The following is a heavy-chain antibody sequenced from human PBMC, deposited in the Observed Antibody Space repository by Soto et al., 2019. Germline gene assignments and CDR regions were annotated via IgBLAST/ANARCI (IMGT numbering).Heavy chain of an antibody. CDR1: GFTFSSYA. CDR2: ISGSGGST. D-gene: IGHD3-3*01. V-gene: IGHV3-23*01. J-gene: IGHJ4*02. Sequence: GGSLSLSCAASGFTFSSYAMSWVRQAPGKGLEWVSAISGSGGSTYYADSVKGRFTISRDNSKNTLYLQMNSLRAEDTAVYYCANGGEKTYYDFWSGYYSFDYWGQGTLVTVSS. CDR3: ANGGEKTYYDFWSGYYSFDY.